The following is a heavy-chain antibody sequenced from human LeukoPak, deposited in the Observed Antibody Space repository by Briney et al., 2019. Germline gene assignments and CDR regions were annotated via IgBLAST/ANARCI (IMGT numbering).Heavy chain of an antibody. V-gene: IGHV4-34*01. CDR2: ISHSGSA. J-gene: IGHJ4*02. CDR1: GGSLSGSY. Sequence: PSETLSLTCAVYGGSLSGSYWSWIRQPPGKGLEWIGEISHSGSANYNPSLKSRVTLSIDKSKNQFSLNLNSVTAADTAVYYCARARRDSGYYKVDYWGQGTLVTVSS. CDR3: ARARRDSGYYKVDY. D-gene: IGHD3-3*01.